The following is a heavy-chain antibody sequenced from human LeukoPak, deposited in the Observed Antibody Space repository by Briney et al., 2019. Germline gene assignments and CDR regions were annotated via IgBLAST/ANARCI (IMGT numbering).Heavy chain of an antibody. Sequence: PSETLSLTCAVSGGSINNYYWGWIRQPPGKGLEWLGYIHSSGSTNYNPSLKSRVTILVDTSKNQFSLKLTSVTAADTAVYYRTREGYDGSGYYLDYWSQGILVTVSS. D-gene: IGHD3-22*01. J-gene: IGHJ4*02. CDR1: GGSINNYY. V-gene: IGHV4-59*01. CDR3: TREGYDGSGYYLDY. CDR2: IHSSGST.